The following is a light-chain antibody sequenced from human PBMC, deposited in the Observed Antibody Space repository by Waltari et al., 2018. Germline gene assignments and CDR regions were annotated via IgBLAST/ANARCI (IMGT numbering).Light chain of an antibody. V-gene: IGKV4-1*01. J-gene: IGKJ1*01. CDR1: QTVLYSSNNKNY. CDR2: WAS. Sequence: DIVMTQSPDSLAVSLGERATITCKSSQTVLYSSNNKNYLAWYQQKAGQSPKLLLYWASTRESGFPDRFSGSGSGTDFTLTINSLQAEDVAVYYCQQYYTTPTFGQGTKVEIK. CDR3: QQYYTTPT.